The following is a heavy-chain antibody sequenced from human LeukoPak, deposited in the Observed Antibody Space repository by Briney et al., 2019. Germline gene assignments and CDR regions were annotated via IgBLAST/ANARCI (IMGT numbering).Heavy chain of an antibody. Sequence: KPSETLSLTCAVSGGSISSSNWWSWVRQPPGKGLEWIGEIYHSGSTNYNPSLKSRVTISVDKSENQFSLKLSSVTAADTAVYYCARRSTGSGWYVWFDPWGQGTLVTVSS. V-gene: IGHV4-4*02. J-gene: IGHJ5*02. CDR3: ARRSTGSGWYVWFDP. CDR2: IYHSGST. D-gene: IGHD6-19*01. CDR1: GGSISSSNW.